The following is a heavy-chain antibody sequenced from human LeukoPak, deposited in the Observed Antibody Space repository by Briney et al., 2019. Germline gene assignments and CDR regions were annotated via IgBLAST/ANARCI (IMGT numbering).Heavy chain of an antibody. CDR2: FDPEDGET. CDR3: AREAIAAAGTDY. CDR1: GYTLTELS. D-gene: IGHD6-13*01. V-gene: IGHV1-24*01. J-gene: IGHJ4*02. Sequence: ASVKVSCKVSGYTLTELSMHWVRQAPGKGLEWMGGFDPEDGETIYAQKFQGRVTITADKSTSTAYMELSSLRSEDTAVYYCAREAIAAAGTDYWGQGTLVTVSS.